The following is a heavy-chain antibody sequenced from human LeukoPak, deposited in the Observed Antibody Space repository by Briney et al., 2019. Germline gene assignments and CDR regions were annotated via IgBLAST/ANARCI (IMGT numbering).Heavy chain of an antibody. CDR2: IYYDGST. V-gene: IGHV4-59*08. CDR3: ARRLCSSLTCNIGPSGNWLDP. CDR1: GGSISSYY. Sequence: SETLSLTCTVSGGSISSYYWSWIRQPPGEGLEWIGYIYYDGSTYYNPALNSRVTISIDTSKNQFSLKLNSVTAADTAVYYCARRLCSSLTCNIGPSGNWLDPWGQGTLVTVSS. J-gene: IGHJ5*02. D-gene: IGHD2-2*02.